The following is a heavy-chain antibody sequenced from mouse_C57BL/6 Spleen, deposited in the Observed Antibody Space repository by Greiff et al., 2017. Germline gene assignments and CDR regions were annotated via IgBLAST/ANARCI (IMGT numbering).Heavy chain of an antibody. CDR1: GFSLTSYG. CDR2: IWGDGST. CDR3: AKPGDDYWYFDV. J-gene: IGHJ1*03. V-gene: IGHV2-3*01. Sequence: VHLVESGPGLVAPSQSLSITCTASGFSLTSYGVSWVRQPPGKGLEWLGVIWGDGSTNYHSALISRLSIRKDNSKSQAFLKLNSLQTDDTASYYCAKPGDDYWYFDVWGTGTTVTVSS.